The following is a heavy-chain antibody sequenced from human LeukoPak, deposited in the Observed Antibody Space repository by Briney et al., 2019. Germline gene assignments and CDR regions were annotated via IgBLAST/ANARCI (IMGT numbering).Heavy chain of an antibody. CDR3: VKDRTFSDYSFFDY. D-gene: IGHD3-22*01. Sequence: GGSLRLSCSASGFTFSSYGMHWVRQAPGKGLEYVSAISYHGGNTYYADSVKGRFTISRDNSKNTLYLQMSSLRAEDTAVYYCVKDRTFSDYSFFDYWGQGTLVTVSS. CDR2: ISYHGGNT. J-gene: IGHJ4*02. CDR1: GFTFSSYG. V-gene: IGHV3-64D*06.